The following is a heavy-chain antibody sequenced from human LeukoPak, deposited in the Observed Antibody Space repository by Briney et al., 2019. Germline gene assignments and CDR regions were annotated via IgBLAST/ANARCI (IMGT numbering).Heavy chain of an antibody. CDR3: AKGGGYESAGDY. D-gene: IGHD5-12*01. CDR2: ISYDGSNK. V-gene: IGHV3-30*18. CDR1: GFTFSSYG. Sequence: PGRSLRLSCAASGFTFSSYGMHWVRHAPGKGLELVAVISYDGSNKYYADSVKGRFTISRDNSKNTLYLQMNSLRAEDTAVYYCAKGGGYESAGDYWGQGTLVTVSS. J-gene: IGHJ4*02.